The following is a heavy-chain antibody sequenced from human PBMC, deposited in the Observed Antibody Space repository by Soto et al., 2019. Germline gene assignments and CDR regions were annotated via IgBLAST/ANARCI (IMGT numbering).Heavy chain of an antibody. CDR3: ARDLSIGLFDY. J-gene: IGHJ4*02. D-gene: IGHD2-21*01. CDR1: GYTFTSYG. Sequence: QVQLVQSGAEVKKPGASVKVSCKASGYTFTSYGISWVRQAPGQGLEWMGWISAYNGNTKYAQKLQVRLTMTTDTSTSTAYMELRILRSDDSAVYYCARDLSIGLFDYWGQGTLVTVSS. CDR2: ISAYNGNT. V-gene: IGHV1-18*01.